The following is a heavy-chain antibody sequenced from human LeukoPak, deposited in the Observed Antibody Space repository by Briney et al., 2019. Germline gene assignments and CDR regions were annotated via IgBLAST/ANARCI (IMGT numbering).Heavy chain of an antibody. J-gene: IGHJ4*02. V-gene: IGHV4-4*07. CDR2: IYTSGST. Sequence: SETLSLTCTVSGGSISSYYWSWIRQPAGKGLEWIGRIYTSGSTNYNASLKGRVSMSVDTSKDQFSLKLSSVTAADTAVFYCARENSGSYREFDYWGQGTLVTVSS. CDR3: ARENSGSYREFDY. D-gene: IGHD1-26*01. CDR1: GGSISSYY.